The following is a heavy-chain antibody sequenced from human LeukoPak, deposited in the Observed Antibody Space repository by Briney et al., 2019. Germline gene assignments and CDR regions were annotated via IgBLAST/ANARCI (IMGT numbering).Heavy chain of an antibody. D-gene: IGHD3-10*01. Sequence: PGRSLRLSCAASGFTFSSHAMSWVRQAPGKGLEWVSAISRSGGSTYYADSVKGRFTISRDNSKNTLCLQMNSLRAEDTAVYYRAKDRGGSPVWFFDLWGRGTLVPVPS. CDR1: GFTFSSHA. CDR3: AKDRGGSPVWFFDL. J-gene: IGHJ2*01. CDR2: ISRSGGST. V-gene: IGHV3-23*01.